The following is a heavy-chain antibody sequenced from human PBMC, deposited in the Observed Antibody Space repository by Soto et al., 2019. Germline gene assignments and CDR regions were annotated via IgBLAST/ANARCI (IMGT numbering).Heavy chain of an antibody. CDR3: AGEGRIVGQWDYYYYYMDV. CDR1: GGSFSGYY. V-gene: IGHV4-34*01. D-gene: IGHD6-19*01. CDR2: INHSGST. J-gene: IGHJ6*03. Sequence: SETLSLTCAVYGGSFSGYYWSWIRQPPGKGLEWIGEINHSGSTNYNPSLKSRVTIAVDTSKNQFSLKLGSVTAADTAVYYCAGEGRIVGQWDYYYYYMDVWGKGTTVTVSS.